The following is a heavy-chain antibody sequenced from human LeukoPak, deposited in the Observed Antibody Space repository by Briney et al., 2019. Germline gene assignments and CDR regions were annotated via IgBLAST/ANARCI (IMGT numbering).Heavy chain of an antibody. J-gene: IGHJ6*02. CDR3: ARTKAAGTTYYYYYGMDV. D-gene: IGHD6-13*01. CDR2: IYYSGST. CDR1: GGSISSYY. V-gene: IGHV4-59*01. Sequence: SETLSLTCTVSGGSISSYYWSWIRQPPGKGLEWIGYIYYSGSTNYNPSLKSRVTISVDTSKNQFSLKLSSVTAADTAVYYCARTKAAGTTYYYYYGMDVWGQGTTVTVSS.